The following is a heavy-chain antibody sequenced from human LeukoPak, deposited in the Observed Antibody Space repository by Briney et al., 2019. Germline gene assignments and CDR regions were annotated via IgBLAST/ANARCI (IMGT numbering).Heavy chain of an antibody. J-gene: IGHJ4*02. Sequence: SGTLSLTCAVSGGSISSSNYYWGWIRQPPGKGLEWIGSIYYSGSTYHNPSLKSRVTISVDTSKNQFSLKLSSVTAADTAVYYCARANYYDSSGLRYWGQGTLVTVSS. CDR2: IYYSGST. CDR3: ARANYYDSSGLRY. CDR1: GGSISSSNYY. V-gene: IGHV4-39*07. D-gene: IGHD3-22*01.